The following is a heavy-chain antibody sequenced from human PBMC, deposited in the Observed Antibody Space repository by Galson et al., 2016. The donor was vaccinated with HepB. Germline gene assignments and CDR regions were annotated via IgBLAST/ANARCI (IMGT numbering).Heavy chain of an antibody. J-gene: IGHJ3*02. Sequence: TLSLTCTVSGGSISSGAYYWAWIRQHPGQGLECIGYIHYTGGTYSNPSLESRVTISLDTSKNLFSLNLTSVTAADTAVYYCARGYYDTTGHYYGRAFDIWGQGTTVPVSS. CDR2: IHYTGGT. CDR1: GGSISSGAYY. V-gene: IGHV4-31*03. D-gene: IGHD3-22*01. CDR3: ARGYYDTTGHYYGRAFDI.